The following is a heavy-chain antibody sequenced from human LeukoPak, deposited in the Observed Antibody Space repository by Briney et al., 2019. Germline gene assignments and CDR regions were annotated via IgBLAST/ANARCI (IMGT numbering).Heavy chain of an antibody. CDR1: GFTFNNYA. J-gene: IGHJ4*02. CDR3: AKDAAVAGPTGFDY. V-gene: IGHV3-23*01. D-gene: IGHD6-19*01. CDR2: ISGSGGRT. Sequence: GGSLRLSCAASGFTFNNYAMSWVRQAPGKGLEWVSAISGSGGRTSYADSVKGRFTLSRDNSKNTLYLQMNSLRAEDTAVYYCAKDAAVAGPTGFDYWGQGTLVTVSS.